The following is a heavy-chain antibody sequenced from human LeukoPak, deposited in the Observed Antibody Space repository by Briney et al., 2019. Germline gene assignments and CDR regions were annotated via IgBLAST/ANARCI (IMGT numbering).Heavy chain of an antibody. CDR2: IKQDGSEK. CDR1: GFTFSSYW. D-gene: IGHD3-16*01. CDR3: ARDFGPRLYAFDV. J-gene: IGHJ3*01. Sequence: GGSLRLSCAASGFTFSSYWMSWVRQAPGKGLEWEANIKQDGSEKYYVDSVKGRFTISRDDAKNSLYLQMNSLRAEDTAVYFCARDFGPRLYAFDVWGQGTMITVSS. V-gene: IGHV3-7*01.